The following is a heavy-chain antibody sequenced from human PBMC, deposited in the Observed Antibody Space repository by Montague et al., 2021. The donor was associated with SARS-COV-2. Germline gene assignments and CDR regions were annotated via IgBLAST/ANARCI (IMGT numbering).Heavy chain of an antibody. CDR2: IDWDDDN. CDR1: GFPLSTSGMC. J-gene: IGHJ3*02. Sequence: PALVKPTQTLTLTCTFSGFPLSTSGMCVSWIRQPPGKALEWLARIDWDDDNYYSTSLKTRLTISKDTSKNQVVLTMTNMDPVDTATYYSARIWFIDHRNAFDIWGQGTMVTVSS. V-gene: IGHV2-70*11. CDR3: ARIWFIDHRNAFDI. D-gene: IGHD3-10*01.